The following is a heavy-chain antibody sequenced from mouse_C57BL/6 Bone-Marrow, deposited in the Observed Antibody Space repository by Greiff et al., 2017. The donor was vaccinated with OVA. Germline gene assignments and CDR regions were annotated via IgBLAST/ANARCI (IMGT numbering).Heavy chain of an antibody. CDR2: INPNNGGT. CDR1: GYTFTDYN. V-gene: IGHV1-18*01. Sequence: EVKLVESGPELVKPGASVKIPCKASGYTFTDYNMDWVKQSHGKSLEWIGDINPNNGGTIYNQKFKGKATLTVDKSSSTAYMELRSLTSEDTAVYYCARYPLRTTVVPTGLWYFDVWGTGTTVTVSS. CDR3: ARYPLRTTVVPTGLWYFDV. J-gene: IGHJ1*03. D-gene: IGHD1-1*01.